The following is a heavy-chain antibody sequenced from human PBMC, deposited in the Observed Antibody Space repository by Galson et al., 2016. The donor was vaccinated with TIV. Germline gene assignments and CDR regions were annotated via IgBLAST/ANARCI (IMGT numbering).Heavy chain of an antibody. CDR2: VSGSADYS. J-gene: IGHJ4*02. CDR1: GFTFSTYA. CDR3: AKVLVGGGNNMIFDY. Sequence: SLRLSCAVSGFTFSTYAMSWVRQAPGKGLEWVSAVSGSADYSYYADSVKGRFTISRDNSKNTLYLEMNSLRAEDTAVYYCAKVLVGGGNNMIFDYWGQGTLVTVSS. D-gene: IGHD1/OR15-1a*01. V-gene: IGHV3-23*01.